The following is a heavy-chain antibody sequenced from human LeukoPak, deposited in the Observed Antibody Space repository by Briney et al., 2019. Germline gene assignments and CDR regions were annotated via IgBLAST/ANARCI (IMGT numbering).Heavy chain of an antibody. CDR3: ALSGVVVVTVVY. CDR2: IKQDGSEK. D-gene: IGHD2-21*02. Sequence: PGGSLRLSCAASGFTFSSYWMSWVRQAPGKGLEWVANIKQDGSEKYYVDSVKGRFTVSRDNAKNSLYLQVNSLRAEDTAVYYCALSGVVVVTVVYWGQGTLVTVSS. CDR1: GFTFSSYW. V-gene: IGHV3-7*01. J-gene: IGHJ4*02.